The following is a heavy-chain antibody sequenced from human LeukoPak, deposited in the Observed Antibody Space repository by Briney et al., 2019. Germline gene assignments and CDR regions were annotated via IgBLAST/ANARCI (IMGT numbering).Heavy chain of an antibody. CDR1: GYTFTSYD. CDR2: MNPNSGNT. J-gene: IGHJ6*03. D-gene: IGHD5-18*01. Sequence: ASVKVSCKASGYTFTSYDINWVRQATGQGLEWMGWMNPNSGNTGYAQKFQGRVTMTRNTSIGTAYMELSSLRSEDTAVYYCARFQTPYSYAFIYYYHYYMDVWGKGTTVTVSS. CDR3: ARFQTPYSYAFIYYYHYYMDV. V-gene: IGHV1-8*01.